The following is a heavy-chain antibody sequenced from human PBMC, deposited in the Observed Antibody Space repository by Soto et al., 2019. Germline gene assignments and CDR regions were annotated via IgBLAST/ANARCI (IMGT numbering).Heavy chain of an antibody. CDR2: IYYSGST. CDR3: AGRLMLRGESVRDKSVDY. J-gene: IGHJ4*02. CDR1: GGSISSSSYY. Sequence: QLQLQESGPGLVKPSETLSLTCTVSGGSISSSSYYWGWIRQPPGKGLEWIGSIYYSGSTYYNPSLKSRVTISVDTSKNQFSLKLSSVTAADTAVYYCAGRLMLRGESVRDKSVDYWGQGTLVTVSS. V-gene: IGHV4-39*01. D-gene: IGHD3-10*01.